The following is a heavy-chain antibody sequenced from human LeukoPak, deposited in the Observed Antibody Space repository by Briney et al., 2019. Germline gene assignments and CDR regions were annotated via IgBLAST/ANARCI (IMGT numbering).Heavy chain of an antibody. V-gene: IGHV4-61*02. D-gene: IGHD5/OR15-5a*01. CDR1: GGSISSGSYY. J-gene: IGHJ5*02. CDR3: ARGGAVYGYNWFDP. Sequence: PSETLSLTCTVSGGSISSGSYYWSWIRQPAGKGLEWIGRIYTSGSTNYNPSLKSRVTISVDTSKNQFSLKLSSVTAADTAVYYCARGGAVYGYNWFDPWGQGTLVTVSS. CDR2: IYTSGST.